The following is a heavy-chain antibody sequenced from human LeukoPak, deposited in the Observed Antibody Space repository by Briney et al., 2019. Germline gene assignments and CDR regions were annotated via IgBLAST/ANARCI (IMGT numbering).Heavy chain of an antibody. CDR1: GGSISSNN. V-gene: IGHV4-59*08. CDR3: ARRSDAFDI. J-gene: IGHJ3*02. D-gene: IGHD1-26*01. Sequence: SETLSLTCTVSGGSISSNNWSWIRQPPGKGLEWIGYISYSGSTNYNPSLKSRVTISVDTSKNQFSLKVNSVAAADTAVYYCARRSDAFDIWGQGTMVTVSS. CDR2: ISYSGST.